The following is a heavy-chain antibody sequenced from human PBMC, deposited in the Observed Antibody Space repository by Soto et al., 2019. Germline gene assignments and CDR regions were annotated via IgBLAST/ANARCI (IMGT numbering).Heavy chain of an antibody. CDR3: VREVSGWSFRGSFDF. CDR2: ISGDGGSA. Sequence: EVQLLESGGGLVRPGGSLRLSCAASGFTFSNSAMNWVRQVPGEGLEWVSVISGDGGSASHAESVQGRFTISRDNSMNTLYLQMHSLRAEDTAIYYCVREVSGWSFRGSFDFWGRGTMVTVSS. J-gene: IGHJ3*01. D-gene: IGHD6-19*01. CDR1: GFTFSNSA. V-gene: IGHV3-23*01.